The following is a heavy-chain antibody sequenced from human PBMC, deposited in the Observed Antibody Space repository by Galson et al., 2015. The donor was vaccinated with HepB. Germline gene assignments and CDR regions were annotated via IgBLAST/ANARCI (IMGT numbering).Heavy chain of an antibody. J-gene: IGHJ6*02. CDR2: INSDGSST. Sequence: SLRLSCAASGFTFTSYWMHWVRQAPGKGLVWVSRINSDGSSTNYAGSVKGRFTISRDNAKNTLYLQMNSLRAVDTAVYYCARGYSDGMDLWGQGTTVTVSS. D-gene: IGHD1-26*01. V-gene: IGHV3-74*01. CDR3: ARGYSDGMDL. CDR1: GFTFTSYW.